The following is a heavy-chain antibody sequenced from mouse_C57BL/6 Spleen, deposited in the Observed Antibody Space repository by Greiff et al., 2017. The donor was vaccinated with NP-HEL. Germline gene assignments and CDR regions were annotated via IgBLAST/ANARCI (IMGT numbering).Heavy chain of an antibody. J-gene: IGHJ2*01. CDR2: INPNNGGT. Sequence: EVQLQQSGPELVKPGASVKIPCKASGYTFTDYNMDWVKQSHGKSLEWIGDINPNNGGTIYNQKFKGKATLTVDKSSSTAYMELRSLTSEDTAVYYCARTYYGNYVGFDYWGQGTTLTVSS. D-gene: IGHD2-10*01. V-gene: IGHV1-18*01. CDR1: GYTFTDYN. CDR3: ARTYYGNYVGFDY.